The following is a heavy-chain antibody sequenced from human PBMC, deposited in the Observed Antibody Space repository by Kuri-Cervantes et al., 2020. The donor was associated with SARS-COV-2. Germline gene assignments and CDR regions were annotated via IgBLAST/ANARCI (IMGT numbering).Heavy chain of an antibody. Sequence: ASVKVSCKASGYTFTSYYMHWVRQAPGQGLEWMGIINPSGGSTSYAQKLQGRVTMTRDTSTSTVYMELSSLRSEDTAVYYCARENGGVRGEWGLYYYYYYMDVWGKGTTVTVSS. J-gene: IGHJ6*03. CDR3: ARENGGVRGEWGLYYYYYYMDV. CDR1: GYTFTSYY. CDR2: INPSGGST. V-gene: IGHV1-46*03. D-gene: IGHD3-10*01.